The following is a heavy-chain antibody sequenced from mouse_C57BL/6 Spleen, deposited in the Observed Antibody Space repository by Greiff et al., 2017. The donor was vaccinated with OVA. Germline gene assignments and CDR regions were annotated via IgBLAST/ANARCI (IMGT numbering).Heavy chain of an antibody. CDR1: GYTFTDYY. CDR3: ARWDYYYGSNY. Sequence: QVQLKQSGAELVRPGASVKLSCKASGYTFTDYYINWVKQRPGQGLEWIARIYPGSGNTYYNEKFKGKATLTAEKSSSTAYMQLSSLTSEDSAVYFCARWDYYYGSNYWGQGTTLTVSS. D-gene: IGHD1-1*01. CDR2: IYPGSGNT. J-gene: IGHJ2*01. V-gene: IGHV1-76*01.